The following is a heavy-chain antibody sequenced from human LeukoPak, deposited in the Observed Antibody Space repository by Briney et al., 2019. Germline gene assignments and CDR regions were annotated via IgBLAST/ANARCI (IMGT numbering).Heavy chain of an antibody. V-gene: IGHV3-30*03. Sequence: GGSLRLSCVASGFTFSNFGMHWVRQTPGKGLEWVTVISYDGSNKFYADFVKGRFTISRDNSKSTQYLQMNSLRAEDTAVYYCARDPDSSGYPYYFDYWGQGTLVTVSS. CDR3: ARDPDSSGYPYYFDY. CDR1: GFTFSNFG. CDR2: ISYDGSNK. D-gene: IGHD3-22*01. J-gene: IGHJ4*02.